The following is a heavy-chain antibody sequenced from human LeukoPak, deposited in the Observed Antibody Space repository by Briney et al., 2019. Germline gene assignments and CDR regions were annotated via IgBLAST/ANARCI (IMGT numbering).Heavy chain of an antibody. Sequence: SETLSLTCTVSGYSISSGYYWGWIRQPPGKWLEWIGSIYHSGSTYYNPSLKSRVTISVDTSKNQFSLKLSSVTAADTAVYYCARAIEVGAVTPFDYWGQGTLVTVSS. J-gene: IGHJ4*02. D-gene: IGHD1-26*01. CDR3: ARAIEVGAVTPFDY. CDR2: IYHSGST. V-gene: IGHV4-38-2*02. CDR1: GYSISSGYY.